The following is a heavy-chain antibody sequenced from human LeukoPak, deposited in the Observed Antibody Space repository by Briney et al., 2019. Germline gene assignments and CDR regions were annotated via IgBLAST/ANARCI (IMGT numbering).Heavy chain of an antibody. CDR2: INPISGGT. J-gene: IGHJ3*02. Sequence: ASVKVSCKASGYTFTDYHMHWVRQAPGQGLEWMGWINPISGGTNFAQSFQGRVTMTRDTSISTAYMELSSLRSDDTAVYYCARDNSKMSDNAFDIWGQGTMVSVSS. D-gene: IGHD1-20*01. CDR3: ARDNSKMSDNAFDI. V-gene: IGHV1-2*02. CDR1: GYTFTDYH.